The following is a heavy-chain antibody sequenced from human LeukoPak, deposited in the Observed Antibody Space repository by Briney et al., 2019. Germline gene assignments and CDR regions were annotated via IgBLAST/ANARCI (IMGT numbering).Heavy chain of an antibody. V-gene: IGHV4-59*01. D-gene: IGHD3-10*01. Sequence: ASETLSLTCTVSGGSISIYYWSWIRQPPGKGLEWIGYIYNSGNTNYNPSFKSRVTISGDTPKNQFSLKLSSVTAADTAVYYCVRDRELNYWGQGTLVTVSS. J-gene: IGHJ4*02. CDR2: IYNSGNT. CDR3: VRDRELNY. CDR1: GGSISIYY.